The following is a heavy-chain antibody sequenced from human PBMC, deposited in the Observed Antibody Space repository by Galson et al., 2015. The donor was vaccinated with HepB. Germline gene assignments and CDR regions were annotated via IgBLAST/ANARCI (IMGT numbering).Heavy chain of an antibody. J-gene: IGHJ3*01. Sequence: PALVKPTQTLTLTCSFSGFSLFTDKVAVGWIRQPPGEALEWLALIYWDDDTRYRPSLETRLTITKFPSRNQVVLTMTNMDPADTARYYCAHSPLRPDYDCWVGQPFDVWGQGTTVIVAS. CDR3: AHSPLRPDYDCWVGQPFDV. V-gene: IGHV2-5*02. D-gene: IGHD3-3*01. CDR1: GFSLFTDKVA. CDR2: IYWDDDT.